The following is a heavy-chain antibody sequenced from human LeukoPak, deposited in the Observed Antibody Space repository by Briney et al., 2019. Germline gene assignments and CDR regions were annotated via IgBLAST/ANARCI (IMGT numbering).Heavy chain of an antibody. V-gene: IGHV4-34*01. CDR3: ARFGTGWYYFDY. D-gene: IGHD6-19*01. Sequence: SETLSLTCAVYGGSFSGYYWSWIRQPPGKGLEWIGEINHSGSTNYNPSLKSRVTMSVDTSKNQFSLKVNSMTAADTAVYYCARFGTGWYYFDYWGQGTLVTVSS. CDR2: INHSGST. CDR1: GGSFSGYY. J-gene: IGHJ4*02.